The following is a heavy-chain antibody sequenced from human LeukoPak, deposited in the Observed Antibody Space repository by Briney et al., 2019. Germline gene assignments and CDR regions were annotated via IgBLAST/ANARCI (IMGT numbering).Heavy chain of an antibody. CDR2: IYTSGST. CDR1: GGSISSYY. V-gene: IGHV4-4*07. D-gene: IGHD3-10*01. Sequence: SETLSLTCTVSGGSISSYYWSWIRQPAGKGLEWIGRIYTSGSTNYNPSLKSRVTMSVDTSKNQFSLKLSSVTAADTAVYYCARDFGNMARGVTGMDPWGQGTLVTVSS. CDR3: ARDFGNMARGVTGMDP. J-gene: IGHJ5*02.